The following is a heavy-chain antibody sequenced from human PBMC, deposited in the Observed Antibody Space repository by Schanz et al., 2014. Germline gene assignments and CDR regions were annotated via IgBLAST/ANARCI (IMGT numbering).Heavy chain of an antibody. D-gene: IGHD1-26*01. V-gene: IGHV1-46*01. CDR1: GYTFVSYS. CDR3: AREFSAYVGNYFDY. CDR2: INPSGGGT. J-gene: IGHJ4*02. Sequence: QVQLVQSGAEVKKPGASVQVSCKASGYTFVSYSMHWVRQAPGQGLEWMGFINPSGGGTSYALRFKVRVTVTRATSRSTVSMELTILRLDDTAVYHYAREFSAYVGNYFDYWGQGTLVTVSS.